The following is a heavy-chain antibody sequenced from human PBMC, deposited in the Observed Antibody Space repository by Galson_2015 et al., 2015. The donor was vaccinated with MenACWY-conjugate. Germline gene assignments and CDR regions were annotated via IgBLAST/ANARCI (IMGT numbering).Heavy chain of an antibody. J-gene: IGHJ6*03. Sequence: SLRLSCAASGFTFRRFGMHWVRQAPGKGLEWMAVISYDGSNESYADSVKGRFTISRDNSKNTLYLQMNSLRADDTAVYYCAIEWSIANTTNTYYFYMNVLGKGATVAVSS. D-gene: IGHD1-14*01. CDR1: GFTFRRFG. CDR2: ISYDGSNE. CDR3: AIEWSIANTTNTYYFYMNV. V-gene: IGHV3-30*03.